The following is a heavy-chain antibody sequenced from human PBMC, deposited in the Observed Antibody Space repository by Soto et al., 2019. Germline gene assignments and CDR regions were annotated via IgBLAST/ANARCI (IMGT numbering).Heavy chain of an antibody. V-gene: IGHV3-7*01. CDR1: GFTFSRYW. J-gene: IGHJ4*02. D-gene: IGHD2-15*01. CDR3: ARDPVCSGGSCYDY. CDR2: IKQDGSEI. Sequence: MRLSCAASGFTFSRYWMTWVRQAPGKGLEWVANIKQDGSEIYYVDSVKGRFTISRDNAENSLYLQMNSLRAEDTAVYYCARDPVCSGGSCYDYWGQGTLVTVSS.